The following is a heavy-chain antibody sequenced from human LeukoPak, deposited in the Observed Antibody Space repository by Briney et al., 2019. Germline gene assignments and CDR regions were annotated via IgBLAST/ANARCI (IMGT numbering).Heavy chain of an antibody. Sequence: GGSLRLSCAASGFTFSSYAISWVRQAPGKGLEWVSAISGGGGSTYYGGSVKGRFTISRDNSKNTLYLQMNSLRAEDTAVYYCAKDLEPEDIVVVVAANLGYDYWGQGTLVTVSS. CDR2: ISGGGGST. D-gene: IGHD2-15*01. CDR3: AKDLEPEDIVVVVAANLGYDY. J-gene: IGHJ4*02. V-gene: IGHV3-23*01. CDR1: GFTFSSYA.